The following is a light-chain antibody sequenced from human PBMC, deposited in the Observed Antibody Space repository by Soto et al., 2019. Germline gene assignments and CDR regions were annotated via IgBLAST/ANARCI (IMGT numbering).Light chain of an antibody. J-gene: IGLJ2*01. CDR1: SSDVGGYNY. V-gene: IGLV2-14*03. CDR3: SSYTSSSTVI. Sequence: QSVLTQPASISGSPGQSITISCTGTSSDVGGYNYVSWYQQYPGKAPKLMIYDVDNRPSGVSNCFSGSKSGKTASLTISGLQAEEEADYYCSSYTSSSTVIFGGGTKLTVL. CDR2: DVD.